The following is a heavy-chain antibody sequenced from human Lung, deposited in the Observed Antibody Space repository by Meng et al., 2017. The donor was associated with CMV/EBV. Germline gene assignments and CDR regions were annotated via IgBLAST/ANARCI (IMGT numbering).Heavy chain of an antibody. CDR1: GFTFSSYS. J-gene: IGHJ4*02. CDR3: ARGSSSSWYEGSYYFDY. D-gene: IGHD6-13*01. Sequence: GGSLRLSCAASGFTFSSYSMNWVRQAPGKGLEWVSSISSSSSYIYYADSVKGRFTISRDNAKNSLYLQMNSLRAEDTAVYYCARGSSSSWYEGSYYFDYWGQGXLVTSPQ. V-gene: IGHV3-21*01. CDR2: ISSSSSYI.